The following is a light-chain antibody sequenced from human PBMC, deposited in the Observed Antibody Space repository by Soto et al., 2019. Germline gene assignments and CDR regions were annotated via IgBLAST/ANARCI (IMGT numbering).Light chain of an antibody. Sequence: QSVLTQSPSASASLGASVKLTCTLSSGHISYAIAWHQQQPEKGHRYLLKLDSDGSHTKGDAIPDRFSGSSSGAERYLTIFSLQSEEEAAYYCQTWGTGSHVVFGGGTKLTVL. CDR3: QTWGTGSHVV. CDR2: LDSDGSH. J-gene: IGLJ2*01. V-gene: IGLV4-69*01. CDR1: SGHISYA.